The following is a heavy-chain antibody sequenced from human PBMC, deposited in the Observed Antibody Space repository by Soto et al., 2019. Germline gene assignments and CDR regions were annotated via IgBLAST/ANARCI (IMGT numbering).Heavy chain of an antibody. J-gene: IGHJ5*02. D-gene: IGHD1-26*01. CDR2: ISASGGLK. Sequence: EVQLSESGGDLRQPGGSLRLSCAASGFTFSNYAMTWVRQTPGKGLEWVSGISASGGLKYYADSVQGRFIVSRDNSKNILYLQMDNLRDGDTALYYCAREVGAPSGWLDPWGQGTQVTVSS. CDR3: AREVGAPSGWLDP. CDR1: GFTFSNYA. V-gene: IGHV3-23*01.